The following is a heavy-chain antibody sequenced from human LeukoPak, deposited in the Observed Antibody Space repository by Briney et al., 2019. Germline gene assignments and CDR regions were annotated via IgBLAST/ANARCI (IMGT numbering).Heavy chain of an antibody. V-gene: IGHV3-74*01. CDR1: GFTFSSYW. J-gene: IGHJ4*02. D-gene: IGHD1-26*01. Sequence: GGSLRLSCAASGFTFSSYWMHWVRQPPGKGLVWVSRINSDGSSTSYADSVKGRFTVSRDNAKNTLYLQMNSLRAEDTAVYYCVRGRSYSGSAYFDYWGRGTLVTVSS. CDR2: INSDGSST. CDR3: VRGRSYSGSAYFDY.